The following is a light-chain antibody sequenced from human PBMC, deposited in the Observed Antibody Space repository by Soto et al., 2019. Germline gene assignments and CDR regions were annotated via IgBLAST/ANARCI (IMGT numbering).Light chain of an antibody. CDR2: GNS. J-gene: IGLJ1*01. V-gene: IGLV1-40*01. CDR3: QVWDSTSDHV. CDR1: SSNIGAGYD. Sequence: QSVLTQPPSVSGAPGQRVTISCTGSSSNIGAGYDVHWYQQLPGTAPKLLIYGNSNRPSGVPDRFSGSKSGTSASLAITGLQAEDEADYYCQVWDSTSDHVFGTGTKLTVL.